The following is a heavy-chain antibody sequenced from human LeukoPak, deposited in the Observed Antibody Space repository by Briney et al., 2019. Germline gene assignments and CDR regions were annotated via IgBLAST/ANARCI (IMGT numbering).Heavy chain of an antibody. CDR1: GGSFSGYY. V-gene: IGHV4-34*01. J-gene: IGHJ5*02. CDR3: AETNPQDWFDP. CDR2: INHSGST. Sequence: PSETLSLTCAVYGGSFSGYYWSWIRQPPGKGLEWIGEINHSGSTNYNPSIKSRVTIPVDTSKNQFSLNLTSVTAADTAVYYCAETNPQDWFDPWGQGTLVTVSS. D-gene: IGHD2-8*01.